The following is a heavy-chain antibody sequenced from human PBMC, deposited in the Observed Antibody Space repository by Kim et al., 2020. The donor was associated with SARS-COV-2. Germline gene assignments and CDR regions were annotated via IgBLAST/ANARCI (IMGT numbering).Heavy chain of an antibody. D-gene: IGHD3-10*01. CDR1: GGSISSSSYY. Sequence: SETLSLTCTVSGGSISSSSYYWGWIRQPPGKGLEWIGSIYYSGSTYYNPSLKSRVTISVDTSKNQFSLKLSSVTAADTAVYYCVRGVIITPFDYWGQGTLVTVSS. V-gene: IGHV4-39*01. CDR2: IYYSGST. J-gene: IGHJ4*02. CDR3: VRGVIITPFDY.